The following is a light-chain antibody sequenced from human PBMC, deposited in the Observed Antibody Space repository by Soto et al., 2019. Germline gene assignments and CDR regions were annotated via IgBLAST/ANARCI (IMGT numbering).Light chain of an antibody. V-gene: IGKV1-17*02. CDR3: QESFFTLGT. CDR1: QGIGNA. CDR2: GAS. J-gene: IGKJ1*01. Sequence: IQMAQSPSSLSASVGDRVTISCRASQGIGNALGWYQQTPGKAPKLLIFGASNLHIGVPSRFSGSGSGTEFTLTINNLQREDFATYYCQESFFTLGTFGRGTKVDIK.